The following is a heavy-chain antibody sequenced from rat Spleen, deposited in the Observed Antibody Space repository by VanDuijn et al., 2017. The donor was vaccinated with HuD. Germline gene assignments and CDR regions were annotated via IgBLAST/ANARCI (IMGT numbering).Heavy chain of an antibody. Sequence: EVQLVESGGGLVQPGRSLKLSCTASGFTFSTFPMVWVRQAPTKGLEWVATFSYDGSNTYYRVSVKGRFTISRDNAKSTLYLQMDSLRSEDTATYYCARQDIYYSSYMEGVMDAWGQGASVTVSS. CDR3: ARQDIYYSSYMEGVMDA. J-gene: IGHJ4*01. V-gene: IGHV5-29*01. D-gene: IGHD1-2*01. CDR1: GFTFSTFP. CDR2: FSYDGSNT.